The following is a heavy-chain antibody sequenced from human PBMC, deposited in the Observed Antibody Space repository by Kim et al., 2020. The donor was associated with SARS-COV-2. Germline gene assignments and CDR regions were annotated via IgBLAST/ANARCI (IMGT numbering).Heavy chain of an antibody. CDR3: AKGTYYDILTGYPD. Sequence: GGSLRLSCAASGFTFSSYGMHWVRQAPGKGLEWVAVISYDGSNKYYADSVKGRFTISRANSKNTLYLQMNSLRAEDTAVYYCAKGTYYDILTGYPDWGQGTLVTVSS. D-gene: IGHD3-9*01. J-gene: IGHJ4*02. CDR2: ISYDGSNK. V-gene: IGHV3-30*18. CDR1: GFTFSSYG.